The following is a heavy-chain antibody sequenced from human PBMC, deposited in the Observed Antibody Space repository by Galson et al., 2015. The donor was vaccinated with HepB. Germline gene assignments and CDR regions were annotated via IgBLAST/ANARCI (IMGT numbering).Heavy chain of an antibody. Sequence: SVKVSCKASGYTFVDYTIHWVRQAPGQRLEWMGWINADNGNTKYSQKFQGRVTFSRDTSASTAYMELSSLTSEDTAIFYCARTFDTYYMDVWGKGTTVTVSS. CDR3: ARTFDTYYMDV. CDR2: INADNGNT. CDR1: GYTFVDYT. V-gene: IGHV1-3*01. J-gene: IGHJ6*03.